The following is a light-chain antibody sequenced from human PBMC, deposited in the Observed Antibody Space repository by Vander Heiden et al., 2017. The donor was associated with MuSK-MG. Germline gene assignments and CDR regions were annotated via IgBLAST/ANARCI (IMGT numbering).Light chain of an antibody. J-gene: IGKJ2*01. CDR2: AAS. CDR3: QQDDSSPYT. V-gene: IGKV1-8*01. CDR1: QGISSY. Sequence: AIRMTQSPSSFSASTGDRVTITCRASQGISSYLAWYQQKPGKAPKLLIYAASTLQSGVPSRFSGRGSGTDFTLTISCLQSEDFATYYCQQDDSSPYTFGQGTKVEIK.